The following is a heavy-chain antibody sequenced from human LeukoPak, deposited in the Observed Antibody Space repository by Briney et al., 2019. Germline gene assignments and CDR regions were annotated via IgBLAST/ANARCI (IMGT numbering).Heavy chain of an antibody. J-gene: IGHJ4*02. CDR1: GFTFDDYG. V-gene: IGHV3-66*01. Sequence: GGSLRLSCAASGFTFDDYGMSWVRQAPGKGLEWVSVIYSGGSTYYADSVKGRFTISRDNSENTLYLQMNSLRAEDTAVYYCARAMEYSSGWFDYWGQGTLATVSS. CDR2: IYSGGST. D-gene: IGHD6-19*01. CDR3: ARAMEYSSGWFDY.